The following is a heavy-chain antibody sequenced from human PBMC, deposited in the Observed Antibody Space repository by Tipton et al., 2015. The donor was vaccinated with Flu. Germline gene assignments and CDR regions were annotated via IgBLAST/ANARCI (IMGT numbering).Heavy chain of an antibody. D-gene: IGHD2-21*02. CDR3: ARSCGGDCYHKNYYYYYGMDV. Sequence: TLSLTCTVSGGSISSYYWSWIRQPPGKGLEWIGYIYYSGSTNYNPSLKSRVTISVDTSKNQFSLKLSSVTAADTAVYYCARSCGGDCYHKNYYYYYGMDVWGQGTTVTVSS. J-gene: IGHJ6*02. V-gene: IGHV4-59*01. CDR2: IYYSGST. CDR1: GGSISSYY.